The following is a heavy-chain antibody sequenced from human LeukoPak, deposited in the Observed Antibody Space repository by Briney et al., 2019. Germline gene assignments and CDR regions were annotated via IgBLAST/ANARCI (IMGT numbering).Heavy chain of an antibody. CDR2: IWYDGSNK. J-gene: IGHJ6*02. CDR1: GFTFSSYG. Sequence: GGSLRLSCAASGFTFSSYGMHWVRPAPGKGGEWVAVIWYDGSNKHSADSAKGRVTLSRDNSKNRLYLQRNSLRSEDTAVHYIARDLYSTRLAYYYGMDGWGQGTTVTVSS. D-gene: IGHD6-13*01. CDR3: ARDLYSTRLAYYYGMDG. V-gene: IGHV3-33*01.